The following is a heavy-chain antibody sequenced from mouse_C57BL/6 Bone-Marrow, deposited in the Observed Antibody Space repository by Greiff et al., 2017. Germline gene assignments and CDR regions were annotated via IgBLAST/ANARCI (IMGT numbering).Heavy chain of an antibody. CDR1: GYTFTSYW. CDR3: ARSNDYDPPWFAY. J-gene: IGHJ3*01. Sequence: QVQLQQPGAELVKPGASVTMSCKASGYTFTSYWITWVKQRPGQGLEWIGDIYPGSGSTNYNEKFKSKATLTVDTSASTAYMQLSSLTSEDSAVYYGARSNDYDPPWFAYWGQGNLVTVSA. D-gene: IGHD2-4*01. CDR2: IYPGSGST. V-gene: IGHV1-55*01.